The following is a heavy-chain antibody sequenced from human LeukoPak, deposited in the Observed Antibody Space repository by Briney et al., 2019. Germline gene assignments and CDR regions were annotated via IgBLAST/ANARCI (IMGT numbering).Heavy chain of an antibody. V-gene: IGHV3-23*01. CDR1: GFTFSSYA. CDR3: AKGHSRSWYGDLFFLY. Sequence: GGSLRHSCAASGFTFSSYAMSWVRQAPGKGLEWVSAISGSGGSTYYADSVKGRFTISRDNSNNTLYLQMNSLRAEDTAVCYCAKGHSRSWYGDLFFLYWGQGTLVTVSS. CDR2: ISGSGGST. D-gene: IGHD6-13*01. J-gene: IGHJ4*02.